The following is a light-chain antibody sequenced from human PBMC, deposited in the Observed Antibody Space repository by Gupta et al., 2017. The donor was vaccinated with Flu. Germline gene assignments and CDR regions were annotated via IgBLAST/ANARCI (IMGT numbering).Light chain of an antibody. V-gene: IGLV1-40*01. CDR2: GNS. Sequence: QSVLTQPPSVSGAPGKRVTISCTGSRSNIGAGYDVHWYQQLPGTAPKLLIYGNSNRPSGVPDRFSGSKSGTSASLAITGLQAEDEADYYCQSYDSRLSGLYVFGTGTKVTVL. CDR1: RSNIGAGYD. J-gene: IGLJ1*01. CDR3: QSYDSRLSGLYV.